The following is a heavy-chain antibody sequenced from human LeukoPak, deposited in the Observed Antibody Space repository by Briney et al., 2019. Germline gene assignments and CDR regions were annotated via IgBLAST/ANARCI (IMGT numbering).Heavy chain of an antibody. CDR1: GYTFTSYD. CDR2: MNPNSCNT. CDR3: ARGVPHINFDY. Sequence: ASVKVSCKASGYTFTSYDINWVRQATGQGLEWMGWMNPNSCNTGYAQKLQGRVTMTRNTSISTAYMELSSLRSEDTAVYYCARGVPHINFDYWGQGTLVTVSS. D-gene: IGHD2-21*01. J-gene: IGHJ4*02. V-gene: IGHV1-8*01.